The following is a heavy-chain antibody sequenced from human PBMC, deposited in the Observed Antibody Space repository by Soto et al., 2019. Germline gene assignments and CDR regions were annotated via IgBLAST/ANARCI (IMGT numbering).Heavy chain of an antibody. CDR3: ARDLGSWSTSGYFQH. CDR1: GGSISSSNW. V-gene: IGHV4-4*02. J-gene: IGHJ1*01. D-gene: IGHD1-26*01. Sequence: SETLSLTCAVSGGSISSSNWWSWVRQPPGKGLEWIGEIYHGGSTNYNPSLKSRVTISVDKSKNQFSLKLTSVTAADTAVYYCARDLGSWSTSGYFQHLGQGTLVTVSS. CDR2: IYHGGST.